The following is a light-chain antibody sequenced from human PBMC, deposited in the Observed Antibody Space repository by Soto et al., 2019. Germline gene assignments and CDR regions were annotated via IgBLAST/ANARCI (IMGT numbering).Light chain of an antibody. V-gene: IGKV4-1*01. J-gene: IGKJ5*01. CDR1: QSVLHSADNKHY. CDR2: WAS. CDR3: QQFYFFPIT. Sequence: DIVMTQSPDSLAVSLGERVTITCKSSQSVLHSADNKHYLAWYQQEPGQPPNLLISWASTRESGVPDRFSGSGSGTDFNITINSLQAEDVAVYYCQQFYFFPITFGQGTRLEIK.